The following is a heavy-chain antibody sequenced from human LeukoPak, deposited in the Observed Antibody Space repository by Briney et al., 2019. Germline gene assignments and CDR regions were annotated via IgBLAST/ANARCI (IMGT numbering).Heavy chain of an antibody. CDR1: GFTFSSYG. D-gene: IGHD3-22*01. V-gene: IGHV3-33*01. CDR2: IWYDGSNK. CDR3: ARERPLRYYYDSTGYPRGRAFDI. Sequence: PGGSLRLSCAASGFTFSSYGMHWVRQAPGKGLEWVAVIWYDGSNKYYADSVKGRFTISRDNSKNPLYLQMNSLRAEDTAVYYCARERPLRYYYDSTGYPRGRAFDIWGQGTMVTVSS. J-gene: IGHJ3*02.